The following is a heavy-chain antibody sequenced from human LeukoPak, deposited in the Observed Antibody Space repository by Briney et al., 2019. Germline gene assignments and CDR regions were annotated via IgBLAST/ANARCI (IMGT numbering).Heavy chain of an antibody. Sequence: SETLSLTCTVSGGSISSSSYYWGWIRQPPGKGLEWIGSIYYSGSTYYNPSLKSRVTISVDTSKNQFSLKLSSVTAADTAVYYCARQGSGDAFDIWGQGTMVTVYS. V-gene: IGHV4-39*01. J-gene: IGHJ3*02. CDR3: ARQGSGDAFDI. CDR2: IYYSGST. D-gene: IGHD2-15*01. CDR1: GGSISSSSYY.